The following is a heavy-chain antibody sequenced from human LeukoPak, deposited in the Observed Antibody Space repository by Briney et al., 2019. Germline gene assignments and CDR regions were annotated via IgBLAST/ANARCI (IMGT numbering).Heavy chain of an antibody. CDR3: ARDCSSTSCYADRGFDP. Sequence: ASVKVSCKASGYTFTSYAMHWVRQAPGQRLEWMGWINAGNGNTKYSQKFQGRVTITRDTSASTAYMELSSLRSDDTAVYYCARDCSSTSCYADRGFDPWGQGTLVTVSS. V-gene: IGHV1-3*01. D-gene: IGHD2-2*01. CDR1: GYTFTSYA. J-gene: IGHJ5*02. CDR2: INAGNGNT.